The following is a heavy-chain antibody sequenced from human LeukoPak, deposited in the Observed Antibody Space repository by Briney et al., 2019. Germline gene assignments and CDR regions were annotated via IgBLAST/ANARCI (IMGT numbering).Heavy chain of an antibody. CDR2: IVVGSGNT. V-gene: IGHV1-58*02. J-gene: IGHJ4*02. D-gene: IGHD2-2*01. CDR1: GFTFTSSA. CDR3: ARVGWINVVVPAATPFDY. Sequence: GTSVKVSCKASGFTFTSSAMQWVRQARGQRLEWIGWIVVGSGNTNYAQKFQERVTITRDMSTSTAYMELSSLRSEDTAVYYCARVGWINVVVPAATPFDYWGQGTLVTVSS.